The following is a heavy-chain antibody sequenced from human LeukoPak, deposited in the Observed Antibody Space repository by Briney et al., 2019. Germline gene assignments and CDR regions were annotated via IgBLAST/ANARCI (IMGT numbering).Heavy chain of an antibody. J-gene: IGHJ4*02. CDR3: AKGSLPRGRYSSSWYPNY. CDR2: VKEDESEK. V-gene: IGHV3-7*03. Sequence: GGSLRLSCAASGFTLSTYWMSWVRQAPGKGLEWVANVKEDESEKYYMDSVKGRFTISRDNAKSSLYLQMNSLGAEDTALYYCAKGSLPRGRYSSSWYPNYWGQGTLVTVSS. D-gene: IGHD6-13*01. CDR1: GFTLSTYW.